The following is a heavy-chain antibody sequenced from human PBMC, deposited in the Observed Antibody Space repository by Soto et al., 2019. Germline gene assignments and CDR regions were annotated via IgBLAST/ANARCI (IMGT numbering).Heavy chain of an antibody. Sequence: QVHLVQSGAEVKKPGASVKVSCKGSGYGFTTYCITWVRQAPGQGLEWMAWISAHNSNTNYAQKLHGIATATRATATSTAYMELSSLSSDATAVYYCARGRYWDYWGQGALVTVSS. CDR2: ISAHNSNT. CDR1: GYGFTTYC. J-gene: IGHJ4*02. CDR3: ARGRYWDY. D-gene: IGHD2-8*02. V-gene: IGHV1-18*01.